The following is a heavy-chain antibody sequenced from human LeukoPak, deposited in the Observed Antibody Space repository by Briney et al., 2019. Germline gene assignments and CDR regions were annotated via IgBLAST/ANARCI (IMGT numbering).Heavy chain of an antibody. CDR2: IYYSGTT. J-gene: IGHJ4*02. CDR1: LGSISSGDYY. Sequence: PQTLSLACTLSLGSISSGDYYWGWIRHPPGKGLEWIGYIYYSGTTYNNPSLKSRVTISVDTSKNQFSLKRTSVTAADTAVYFCAGGPYGSGSYYWGEGTLVTVSS. CDR3: AGGPYGSGSYY. D-gene: IGHD3-10*01. V-gene: IGHV4-30-4*08.